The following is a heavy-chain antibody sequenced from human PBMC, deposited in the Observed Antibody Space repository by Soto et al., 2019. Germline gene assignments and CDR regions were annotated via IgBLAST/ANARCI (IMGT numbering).Heavy chain of an antibody. J-gene: IGHJ4*02. CDR1: GGSISTSSYF. V-gene: IGHV4-39*01. CDR3: ARHGLTGSYYLYYFDY. CDR2: IHFSKNT. D-gene: IGHD1-26*01. Sequence: PSETLSLTCTVSGGSISTSSYFWGWIRQPPGKRLEWIGSIHFSKNTYYSPSLKSRVTISVDLSKNQLSLKLSSVTAADTALYYCARHGLTGSYYLYYFDYWGPGTLVTVSS.